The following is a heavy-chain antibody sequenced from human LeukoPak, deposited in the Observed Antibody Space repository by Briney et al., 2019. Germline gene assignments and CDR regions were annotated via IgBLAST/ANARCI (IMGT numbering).Heavy chain of an antibody. CDR1: GYTFTSYN. Sequence: ASVKVSCKASGYTFTSYNINWVRQATGQGLEWMGWMNPNSGNTGYAQKFQGRVTMTRNTSISTAYMELSSLRSEDTAVYYCARGSDYYYYYYGMDVWGQGTTVTVSS. J-gene: IGHJ6*02. D-gene: IGHD3-3*01. V-gene: IGHV1-8*01. CDR3: ARGSDYYYYYYGMDV. CDR2: MNPNSGNT.